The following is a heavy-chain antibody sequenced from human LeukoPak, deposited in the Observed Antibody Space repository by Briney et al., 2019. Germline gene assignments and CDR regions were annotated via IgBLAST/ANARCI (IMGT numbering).Heavy chain of an antibody. V-gene: IGHV6-1*01. CDR2: TYYRSKWYN. CDR3: ARDPVSGYDFLNWFDP. CDR1: GDSVSSNSAA. D-gene: IGHD5-12*01. Sequence: SQTLSLTCAISGDSVSSNSAAWNWLRQSPSRRLEWLGRTYYRSKWYNDYAVSVKSRITINPDTSKNQFSLQLNSVTPEDTAVYYCARDPVSGYDFLNWFDPWGQGTLVTVSS. J-gene: IGHJ5*02.